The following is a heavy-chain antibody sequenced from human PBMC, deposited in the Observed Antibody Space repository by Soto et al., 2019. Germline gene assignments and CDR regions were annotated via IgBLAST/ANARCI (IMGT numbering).Heavy chain of an antibody. CDR1: GGSISSGDYY. V-gene: IGHV4-30-4*01. Sequence: TLSLTCTVSGGSISSGDYYWSWIRQPPGKGLEWVGYIYYSGSTYYNPSLKSRLTISVDSSKNQFSVELSSVTAADTAVYYCARVGADGYNLDYWGQGATVTVSS. J-gene: IGHJ4*02. CDR2: IYYSGST. D-gene: IGHD5-12*01. CDR3: ARVGADGYNLDY.